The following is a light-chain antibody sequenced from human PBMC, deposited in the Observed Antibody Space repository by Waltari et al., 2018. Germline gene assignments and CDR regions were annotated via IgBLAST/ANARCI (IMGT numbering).Light chain of an antibody. CDR1: QSISTY. CDR2: TAS. V-gene: IGKV1-39*01. CDR3: QQSYNTPWT. J-gene: IGKJ1*01. Sequence: DIQMTQSPSSLSASVEDRVTIACRASQSISTYLNWYQQKPGKAPKLLIYTASSLQTGVPSRFSGSASGTDFTLTISSLQPEDFATYYCQQSYNTPWTFGQGTKVEIK.